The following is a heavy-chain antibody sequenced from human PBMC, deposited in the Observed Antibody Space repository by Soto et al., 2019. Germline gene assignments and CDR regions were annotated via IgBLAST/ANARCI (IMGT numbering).Heavy chain of an antibody. V-gene: IGHV3-23*01. D-gene: IGHD5-12*01. J-gene: IGHJ4*02. CDR1: GFTFSSYA. Sequence: EVQLLESGGGLVQPGGSLRLSCAASGFTFSSYAMSWVRQAPGKGLEWVSAISGSGGSTYYADSVKGRFTISRDNSKNTLYLQMNRLRAEDTAVYYCAKFVGATIVPFDYWGQGTLVTVSS. CDR3: AKFVGATIVPFDY. CDR2: ISGSGGST.